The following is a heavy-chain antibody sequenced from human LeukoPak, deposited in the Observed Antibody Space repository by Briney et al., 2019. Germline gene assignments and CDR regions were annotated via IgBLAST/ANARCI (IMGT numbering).Heavy chain of an antibody. Sequence: PGGSLRLSCAASGFTFSSYSMNWVRQAPGRGLEWVSTISGGGGSTYFSDSVKGRFTISRDNSKNTLHLQMNSLRAEDTALYYCARNDRYSSSPRYYFDYWGQGTLVTVSS. CDR1: GFTFSSYS. J-gene: IGHJ4*02. D-gene: IGHD6-13*01. V-gene: IGHV3-23*01. CDR2: ISGGGGST. CDR3: ARNDRYSSSPRYYFDY.